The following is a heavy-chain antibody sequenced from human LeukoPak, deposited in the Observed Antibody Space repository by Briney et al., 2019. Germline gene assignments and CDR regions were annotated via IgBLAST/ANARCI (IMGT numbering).Heavy chain of an antibody. CDR3: ATGSYYDSSGYYYYGMDV. CDR1: GYTFTSYY. CDR2: INPSGGST. V-gene: IGHV1-46*01. Sequence: GASVKVSCKASGYTFTSYYMHWVRQAPGQGLEWMGIINPSGGSTSYAQKFQGRVTITADESTSTAYMELSSLRSEDTAVYYCATGSYYDSSGYYYYGMDVWGQGTTVTVSS. D-gene: IGHD3-22*01. J-gene: IGHJ6*02.